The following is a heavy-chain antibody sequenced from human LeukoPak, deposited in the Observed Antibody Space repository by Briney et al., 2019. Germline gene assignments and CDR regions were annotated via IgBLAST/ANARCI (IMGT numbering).Heavy chain of an antibody. CDR2: ISDYNGHR. J-gene: IGHJ4*02. V-gene: IGHV1-18*01. CDR1: GYTFTGYG. Sequence: ASVKVSFKAYGYTFTGYGSSKVGQAPGQGREWMGWISDYNGHRNFAQKLQDRVTMTTDTSTNTAYMELRSLISDDTAFYYCARDRYWTESYDYWGQGTLVAVSS. CDR3: ARDRYWTESYDY. D-gene: IGHD3-10*01.